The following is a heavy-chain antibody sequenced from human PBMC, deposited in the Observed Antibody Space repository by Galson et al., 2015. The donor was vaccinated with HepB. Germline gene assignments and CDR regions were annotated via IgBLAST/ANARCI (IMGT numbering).Heavy chain of an antibody. Sequence: CAISGDSVSSNSAAWNWIRQSPSRGLEWLGRTYYRSKWYNDYAVSVKSRITINPDTSKNQFSLQLNSVTPEDTAVYYCAREEAGTTTYYYYGMDVWGQGTTVTVSS. CDR1: GDSVSSNSAA. CDR3: AREEAGTTTYYYYGMDV. CDR2: TYYRSKWYN. J-gene: IGHJ6*02. D-gene: IGHD1-7*01. V-gene: IGHV6-1*01.